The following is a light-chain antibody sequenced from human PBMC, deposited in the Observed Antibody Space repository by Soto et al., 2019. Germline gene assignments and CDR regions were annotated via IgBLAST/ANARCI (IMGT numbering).Light chain of an antibody. Sequence: IVVTQSPATLSVSPGERATLSCRASQGVGSNLAWYQQRPGQAPRLLIYDASTRATGIPARFSGSGSGTEFTLTISSLQSEDFAGYYCQQFNIWPHMLSFGGGTKLEMK. CDR1: QGVGSN. J-gene: IGKJ4*01. CDR2: DAS. V-gene: IGKV3-15*01. CDR3: QQFNIWPHMLS.